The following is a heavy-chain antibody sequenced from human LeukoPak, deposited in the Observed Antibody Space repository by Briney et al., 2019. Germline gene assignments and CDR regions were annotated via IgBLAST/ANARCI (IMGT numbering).Heavy chain of an antibody. V-gene: IGHV3-30-3*01. Sequence: HPGRSLSLSCAASGFTFSSYAMHWVRQAPGKGLEWVAVISYDGSNKYYADSVKGRFTISRDNSKNTLYLQMNSLRAEDTAVYYCARDRFLGSAGEEFDPWGQGTLVTVSS. D-gene: IGHD1-14*01. CDR3: ARDRFLGSAGEEFDP. J-gene: IGHJ5*02. CDR2: ISYDGSNK. CDR1: GFTFSSYA.